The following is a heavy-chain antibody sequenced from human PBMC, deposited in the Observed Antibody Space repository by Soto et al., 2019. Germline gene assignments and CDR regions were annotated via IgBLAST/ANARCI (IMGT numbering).Heavy chain of an antibody. J-gene: IGHJ4*02. CDR3: ATEKVDTLTAYPSLAH. CDR2: IFYSGST. V-gene: IGHV4-59*11. D-gene: IGHD3-9*01. CDR1: GGSIVGHY. Sequence: SETLSLTCSVSGGSIVGHYWTWIRQSPGKGLEWIGYIFYSGSTNYNPSLKSRVTISVDTSKNQFSLKLSSLKSEDAAVYYCATEKVDTLTAYPSLAHWGQGTLVTVSS.